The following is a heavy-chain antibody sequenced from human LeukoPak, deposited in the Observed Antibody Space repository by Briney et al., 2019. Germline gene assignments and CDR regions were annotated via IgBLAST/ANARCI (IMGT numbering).Heavy chain of an antibody. D-gene: IGHD1-20*01. J-gene: IGHJ4*02. CDR2: ISSSGSTI. CDR3: ARAASKGITGTAPVGS. CDR1: GFTFSDYY. Sequence: PGGSLRLSCAASGFTFSDYYMSWIRQAPGKGLEWVSYISSSGSTIYYADSVKGRFTVSRDNAKNSLYLQMHSLRAEDTAVYYCARAASKGITGTAPVGSWGQGTLVTVSS. V-gene: IGHV3-11*04.